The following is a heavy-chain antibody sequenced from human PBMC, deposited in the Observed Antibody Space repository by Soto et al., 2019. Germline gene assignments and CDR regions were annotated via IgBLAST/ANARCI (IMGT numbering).Heavy chain of an antibody. CDR2: ISDSGGTT. CDR1: GFTFTNYG. J-gene: IGHJ4*02. D-gene: IGHD3-16*02. CDR3: AKIGPVWDRISYHDY. V-gene: IGHV3-23*01. Sequence: PGGSLRLSCAASGFTFTNYGMSWVRQAPGKGLEWVSGISDSGGTTIYADSVKGRFTISRDNSKNTLSLQMTSLSAEDTAAYFCAKIGPVWDRISYHDYWGQGTQVTVSS.